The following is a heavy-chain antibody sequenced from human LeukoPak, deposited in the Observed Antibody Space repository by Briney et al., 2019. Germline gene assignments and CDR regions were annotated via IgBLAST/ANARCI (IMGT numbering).Heavy chain of an antibody. V-gene: IGHV3-23*01. CDR1: GFTFSSYA. CDR2: ISGSGGST. CDR3: AKVDRGITICGPPSGEEINY. J-gene: IGHJ4*02. Sequence: GGSLRLSCAASGFTFSSYAMSWVRQAPGKGLEWVSAISGSGGSTYYADSVKGRFTISRDNSKNTLYLQMNSLRAEDTAVYYCAKVDRGITICGPPSGEEINYWGQGTLVTVSS. D-gene: IGHD3-3*01.